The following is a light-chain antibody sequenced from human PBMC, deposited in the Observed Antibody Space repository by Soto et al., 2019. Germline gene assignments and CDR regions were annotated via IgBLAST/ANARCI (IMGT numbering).Light chain of an antibody. Sequence: ALTQPPSAAVSPVESVAIACTGTSSDVGGYNYGSWYQQHPGKAPKLMIYEVNKRPSGVPDRFSGSKSGNTASLTVSRLQAEDEADYYCIYYAGSTNVFGIGPKV. CDR2: EVN. V-gene: IGLV2-8*01. CDR3: IYYAGSTNV. CDR1: SSDVGGYNY. J-gene: IGLJ1*01.